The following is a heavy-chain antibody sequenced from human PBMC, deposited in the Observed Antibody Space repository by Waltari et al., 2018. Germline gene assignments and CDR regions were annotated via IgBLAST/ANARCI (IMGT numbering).Heavy chain of an antibody. CDR2: ISYSGTT. CDR1: GGSISSVSYY. CDR3: ARYYGNGEGWLDP. V-gene: IGHV4-39*07. J-gene: IGHJ5*02. Sequence: QLQLQVSGPGLVKPSEPLSLTCTVSGGSISSVSYYWGWIRQPPGKGLESIGYISYSGTTYYNLSLKSRVTMSVDTSRDQYSLSLRSVAAADTAVYYCARYYGNGEGWLDPWGQGTLVTVSS. D-gene: IGHD3-3*01.